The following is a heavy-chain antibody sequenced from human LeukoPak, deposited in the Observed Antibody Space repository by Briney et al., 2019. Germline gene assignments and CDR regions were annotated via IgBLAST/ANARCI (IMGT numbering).Heavy chain of an antibody. D-gene: IGHD6-6*01. J-gene: IGHJ4*02. CDR3: ASLNSSSYFKIDY. Sequence: SETLSLTCAVSGGSISSGGYSWSWIRQPPGKGLEWIGYIYHSGSTYYNPSLKSRVTISVDRSKNQFSLKLSSVTAADTAVYYCASLNSSSYFKIDYWGQGTLVTVSS. CDR2: IYHSGST. V-gene: IGHV4-30-2*01. CDR1: GGSISSGGYS.